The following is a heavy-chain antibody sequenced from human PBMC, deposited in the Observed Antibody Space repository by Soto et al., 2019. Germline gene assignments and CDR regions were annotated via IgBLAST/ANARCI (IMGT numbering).Heavy chain of an antibody. V-gene: IGHV4-59*08. CDR2: VYYSGST. CDR3: ARQAIT. CDR1: GGSISDYY. Sequence: PSETLSLTCTVSGGSISDYYWSWFRQAPGKGLDWIGYVYYSGSTNYNPSLQSRVTMSVDTSKNQFSLKLSSVTAADTAVYYCARQAITLGQGDLLT. J-gene: IGHJ5*02.